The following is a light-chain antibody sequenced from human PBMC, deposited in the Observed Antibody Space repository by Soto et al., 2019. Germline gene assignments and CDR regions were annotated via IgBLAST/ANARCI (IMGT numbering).Light chain of an antibody. J-gene: IGKJ1*01. CDR2: WAS. Sequence: DIVMTQSPDSLAVSLGERATINCKSSQSVLYSSNNENYLAWFQQKPGQPPNVLIYWASTRESGVPDRFSGSGSGTDFTLTISSLRAEDVAVYYCQQYYSPPWTFGQGTKVEIK. V-gene: IGKV4-1*01. CDR1: QSVLYSSNNENY. CDR3: QQYYSPPWT.